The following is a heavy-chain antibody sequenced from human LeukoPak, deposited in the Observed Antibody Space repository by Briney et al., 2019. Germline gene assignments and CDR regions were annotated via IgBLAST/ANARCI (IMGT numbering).Heavy chain of an antibody. J-gene: IGHJ4*02. CDR2: IYHSGST. CDR1: GYSISSGYY. Sequence: SETLSLTCTVSGYSISSGYYWGWIRQPPGKGLEWIGSIYHSGSTYYNPSLKSRVTISVDTSKNQFSLKLNSVTAADTAVYYCARHSSGWPKVDYWGQGTLVTVSS. V-gene: IGHV4-38-2*02. CDR3: ARHSSGWPKVDY. D-gene: IGHD6-19*01.